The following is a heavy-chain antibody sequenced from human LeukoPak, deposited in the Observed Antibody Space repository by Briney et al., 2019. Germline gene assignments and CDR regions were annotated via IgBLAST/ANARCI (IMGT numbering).Heavy chain of an antibody. CDR2: INPSGGST. Sequence: HXXXQAPGQGLXGMGIINPSGGSTSYAQKFQGRVTMTRDTSTSTVYMELSSLRSEDTAVYYCARWTVANSMDVWGQGTTVTVSS. V-gene: IGHV1-46*01. J-gene: IGHJ6*02. CDR3: ARWTVANSMDV. D-gene: IGHD5-12*01.